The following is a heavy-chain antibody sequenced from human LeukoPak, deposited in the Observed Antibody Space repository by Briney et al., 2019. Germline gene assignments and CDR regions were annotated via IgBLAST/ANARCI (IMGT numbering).Heavy chain of an antibody. D-gene: IGHD7-27*01. Sequence: GGSLRLSCAASGFTFSSYAMSWVRQAPGKGLEWVSAISGSGGSTYYADSVKGRFTISRDNSKNTLYLQMNSLRAEDTAVYYCAKEISPPWAQYYYYGMDVWGQGTTVTVSS. CDR1: GFTFSSYA. V-gene: IGHV3-23*01. CDR3: AKEISPPWAQYYYYGMDV. J-gene: IGHJ6*02. CDR2: ISGSGGST.